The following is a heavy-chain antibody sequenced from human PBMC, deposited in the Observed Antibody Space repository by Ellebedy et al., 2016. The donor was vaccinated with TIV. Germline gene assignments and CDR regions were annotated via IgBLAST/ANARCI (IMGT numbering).Heavy chain of an antibody. Sequence: SETLSLTXTVSGGSFSSYSWSWIRPAAGKGLEWIGRSFMGGSTSYNPSLKNRVTMSADASTTQPSPSLSSVTAADTAVYYCARDISMIVRRFDPWGQGTLVTVSS. CDR2: SFMGGST. CDR1: GGSFSSYS. V-gene: IGHV4-4*07. J-gene: IGHJ5*02. D-gene: IGHD3-22*01. CDR3: ARDISMIVRRFDP.